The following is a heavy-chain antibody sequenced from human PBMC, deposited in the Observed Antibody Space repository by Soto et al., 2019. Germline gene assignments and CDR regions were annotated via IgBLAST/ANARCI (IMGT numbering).Heavy chain of an antibody. CDR1: GYSFTSYW. D-gene: IGHD2-15*01. CDR3: ARSVVAATTRRLYYYYGMDV. Sequence: PGESLKISCKGSGYSFTSYWIGWVRQMPGKGLEWMGIIYPGDSDTRYSPSFQGQVTISADKSISTAYLQWSSLKASDTAMYYCARSVVAATTRRLYYYYGMDVWGQGTTVTVSS. CDR2: IYPGDSDT. J-gene: IGHJ6*02. V-gene: IGHV5-51*01.